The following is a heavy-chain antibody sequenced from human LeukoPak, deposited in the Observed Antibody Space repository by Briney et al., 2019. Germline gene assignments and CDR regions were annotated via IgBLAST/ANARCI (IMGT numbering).Heavy chain of an antibody. CDR2: INHSGST. CDR3: ARLMTTVLGFDP. CDR1: GRSFSGYY. D-gene: IGHD4-11*01. Sequence: SETLSLTCAVYGRSFSGYYWRWIRPPQTKGLEWVGEINHSGSTNYNPSLKSRVTISVDTSKNQFSLKLSSVTAADTAVYYCARLMTTVLGFDPWGQGTLVTVSS. J-gene: IGHJ5*02. V-gene: IGHV4-34*01.